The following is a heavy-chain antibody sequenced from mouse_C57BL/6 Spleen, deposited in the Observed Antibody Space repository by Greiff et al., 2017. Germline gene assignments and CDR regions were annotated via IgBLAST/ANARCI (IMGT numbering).Heavy chain of an antibody. Sequence: QVQLQQPGAELVKPGASVKLSCKASGYTFTSYWMHWVKQRPGRGLEWIGRIDPNSGGTKYNEKFKSKATLTVDKPSSTAYMQLSSLTSEDSAVYNCARWVTSSSDVDAMDYWGEGTSVTVSS. J-gene: IGHJ4*01. CDR2: IDPNSGGT. CDR3: ARWVTSSSDVDAMDY. CDR1: GYTFTSYW. D-gene: IGHD1-1*01. V-gene: IGHV1-72*01.